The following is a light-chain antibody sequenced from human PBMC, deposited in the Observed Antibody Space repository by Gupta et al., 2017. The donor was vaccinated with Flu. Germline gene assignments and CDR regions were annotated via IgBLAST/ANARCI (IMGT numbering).Light chain of an antibody. J-gene: IGLJ3*02. CDR2: GNI. V-gene: IGLV1-40*01. CDR3: QCYDTSQSAWV. CDR1: RSSIGADYY. Sequence: QSVLTQPPSVYGAPGPRVTISCPGRRSSIGADYYVHLYQHLPVTSPKLLIFGNIKRPSAVPDRFSGSKSGTSASLAITGLHAEDEADYYCQCYDTSQSAWVFGGGTKVTVL.